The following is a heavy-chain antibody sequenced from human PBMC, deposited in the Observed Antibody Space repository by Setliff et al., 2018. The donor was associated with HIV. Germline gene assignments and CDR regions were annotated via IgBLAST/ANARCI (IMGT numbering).Heavy chain of an antibody. CDR2: IYYNGDT. CDR1: GDSISNSAYF. Sequence: SETLSLTCSVSGDSISNSAYFWGWIRQPSGKVLEYIGSIYYNGDTYYNPSLKSRVTISVDTSNNQFSLKLRSVTAADTAVYYCARRLVVVAAEDYFDSWGQGALVTVSS. J-gene: IGHJ4*02. D-gene: IGHD2-15*01. CDR3: ARRLVVVAAEDYFDS. V-gene: IGHV4-39*01.